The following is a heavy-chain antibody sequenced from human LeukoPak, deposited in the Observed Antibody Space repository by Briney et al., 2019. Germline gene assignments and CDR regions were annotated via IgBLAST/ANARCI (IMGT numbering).Heavy chain of an antibody. CDR3: ARDHPRAILGEVIGYGMDV. CDR1: GYTFTGYY. Sequence: GTSVKVSCKASGYTFTGYYMHWVRQAPGQGLEGMGWINPKSGGTNYAQKLQGRVTMTRDTSISTAYMELSRVRSDDTAVYYCARDHPRAILGEVIGYGMDVWGQGTTVTVSS. D-gene: IGHD3-3*01. V-gene: IGHV1-2*02. CDR2: INPKSGGT. J-gene: IGHJ6*02.